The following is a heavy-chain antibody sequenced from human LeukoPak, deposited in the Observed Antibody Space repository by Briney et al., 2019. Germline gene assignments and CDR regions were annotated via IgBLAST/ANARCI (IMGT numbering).Heavy chain of an antibody. CDR1: GYTFTSYY. CDR2: INPSGGST. D-gene: IGHD3-10*01. V-gene: IGHV1-46*01. CDR3: ARDRITVVRGVKPNWFDP. J-gene: IGHJ5*02. Sequence: GASVKVSCKASGYTFTSYYMHWVRQAPGQGLEWMGIINPSGGSTSYAQKFQGRVTMTRDTSTSTVYMELSSLRSEDTAVYYCARDRITVVRGVKPNWFDPWGQETLVTVS.